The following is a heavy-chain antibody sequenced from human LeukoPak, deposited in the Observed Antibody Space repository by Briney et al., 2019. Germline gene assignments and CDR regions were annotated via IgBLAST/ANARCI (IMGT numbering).Heavy chain of an antibody. CDR2: IYYSGTT. D-gene: IGHD6-19*01. CDR3: ARDPAVAGQNWFDP. CDR1: GGSISSYY. Sequence: SETLSLTCTVSGGSISSYYWSWIRQPPGKGLEWIGYIYYSGTTNYNPSLKSRVTISVDTSKKEISLKLSSVTAADTAVYYCARDPAVAGQNWFDPWGQGTLVTVSS. V-gene: IGHV4-59*01. J-gene: IGHJ5*02.